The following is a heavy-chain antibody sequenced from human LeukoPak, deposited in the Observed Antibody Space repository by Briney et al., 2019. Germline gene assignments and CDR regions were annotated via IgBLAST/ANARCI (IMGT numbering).Heavy chain of an antibody. V-gene: IGHV3-53*01. J-gene: IGHJ6*02. CDR2: IYSGGST. CDR3: AYRRGGWLRYYYYYGMDV. Sequence: PGGSLRLSCAASGFTFSSYSMNWVRQAPGKGLEWVSVIYSGGSTYYADSVKGRFTISRDNSKNTLYLQMNSLRAEDTAVYYCAYRRGGWLRYYYYYGMDVWGQGTTVTVSS. D-gene: IGHD5-12*01. CDR1: GFTFSSYS.